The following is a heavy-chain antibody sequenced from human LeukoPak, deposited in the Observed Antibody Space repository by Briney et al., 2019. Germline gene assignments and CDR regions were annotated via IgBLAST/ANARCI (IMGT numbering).Heavy chain of an antibody. CDR1: GGSISSGGYY. CDR3: ARGHGIQLWLDENWFDP. D-gene: IGHD5-18*01. Sequence: PSGTLSLTCTVSGGSISSGGYYWSWIRQHPGKGLEWIGYIYYSGSTYYNPSLKSRVTISVDTSKNQFSLKLSSVTAADTAVYYCARGHGIQLWLDENWFDPWGQGTLVTVSS. J-gene: IGHJ5*02. CDR2: IYYSGST. V-gene: IGHV4-31*03.